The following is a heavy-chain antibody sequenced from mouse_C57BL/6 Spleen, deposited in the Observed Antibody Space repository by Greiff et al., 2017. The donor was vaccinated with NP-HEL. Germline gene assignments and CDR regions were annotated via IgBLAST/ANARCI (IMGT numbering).Heavy chain of an antibody. Sequence: VKLQESGAELVRPGSSVKLSCKASGYTFTSYWMDWVKQRPGQGLEWIGNIYPSDSETHYNQKFKDKATLTVDKSSSTAYLQLSSLTSEDSAVYYCARGVTIFDYWGQGTTLTVSS. J-gene: IGHJ2*01. V-gene: IGHV1-61*01. D-gene: IGHD2-2*01. CDR1: GYTFTSYW. CDR2: IYPSDSET. CDR3: ARGVTIFDY.